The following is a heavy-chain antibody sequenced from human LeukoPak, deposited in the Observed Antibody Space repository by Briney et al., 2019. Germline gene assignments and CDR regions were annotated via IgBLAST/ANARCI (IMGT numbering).Heavy chain of an antibody. Sequence: ASVKVSCKASGGTFSSYTISWVRQALGQGLEWMGRIIPILGIANYAQKFQGRVTITADKSTSTAYMELSSLRSEDTAVYYCTRAPPDFWSGYSLVHYYMDVWGKGTTVTVSS. CDR1: GGTFSSYT. D-gene: IGHD3-3*01. CDR3: TRAPPDFWSGYSLVHYYMDV. J-gene: IGHJ6*03. CDR2: IIPILGIA. V-gene: IGHV1-69*02.